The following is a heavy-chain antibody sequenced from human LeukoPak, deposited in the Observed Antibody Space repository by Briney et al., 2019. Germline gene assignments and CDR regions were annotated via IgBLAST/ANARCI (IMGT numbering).Heavy chain of an antibody. J-gene: IGHJ5*02. CDR2: IYYSGST. CDR3: ARGRPYCGGDCPNWFDP. V-gene: IGHV4-59*12. D-gene: IGHD2-21*02. CDR1: GGSISSYY. Sequence: SETLSLTCTVSGGSISSYYWSWIRLPPGKGLEWIGYIYYSGSTNYNPSLKSRVTISVDTSKNQFSLKLSSVTAADTAVYYCARGRPYCGGDCPNWFDPWGQGTLVTVSS.